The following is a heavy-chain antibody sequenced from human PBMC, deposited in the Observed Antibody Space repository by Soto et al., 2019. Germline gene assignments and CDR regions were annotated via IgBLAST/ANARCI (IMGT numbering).Heavy chain of an antibody. CDR1: GFTFSSYA. V-gene: IGHV3-30-3*01. CDR3: ARNGDSSGYYLYYFDY. CDR2: ISYDGSNK. D-gene: IGHD3-22*01. J-gene: IGHJ4*02. Sequence: PGGSLRLSCAASGFTFSSYAMHWVRQAPGKGLEWVAVISYDGSNKYYADSVKGRFTISRENSKNTLYLQMNSLRAEDTAVYYCARNGDSSGYYLYYFDYWGQGTLVTVSS.